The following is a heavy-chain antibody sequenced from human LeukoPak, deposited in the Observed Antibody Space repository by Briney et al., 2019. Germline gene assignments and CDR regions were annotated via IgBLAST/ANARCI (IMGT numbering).Heavy chain of an antibody. CDR1: GFTVSSNY. V-gene: IGHV3-53*01. J-gene: IGHJ3*02. CDR2: IYSGGST. CDR3: ARDGEEGSQGSLLAFDI. D-gene: IGHD3-10*01. Sequence: GGSLRLSCAASGFTVSSNYMSWVRQAPGKGLEWVSVIYSGGSTYYADSVKGRFTISRDNSKNTLYLQMNSLRAEDTAVYYCARDGEEGSQGSLLAFDIWGQGTMVTVSS.